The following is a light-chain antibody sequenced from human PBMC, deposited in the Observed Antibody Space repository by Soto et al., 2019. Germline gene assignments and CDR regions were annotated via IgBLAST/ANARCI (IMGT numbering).Light chain of an antibody. CDR2: GAS. CDR3: QQYGSSPFT. V-gene: IGKV3-20*01. CDR1: QSVSSTY. J-gene: IGKJ4*01. Sequence: EIVMTQSPATLPVSPGERATLSCRASQSVSSTYLGWYQQKPGQAPRLLIYGASSRATGIPDRFSGSVSGTDFTLTISRLGSEDFAVYYCQQYGSSPFTFGGGTKVDIK.